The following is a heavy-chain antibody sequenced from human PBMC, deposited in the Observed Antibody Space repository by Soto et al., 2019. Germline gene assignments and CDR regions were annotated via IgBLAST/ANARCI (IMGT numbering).Heavy chain of an antibody. CDR3: AKSRDTYYYYYMDV. J-gene: IGHJ6*03. CDR2: IYYSGST. CDR1: GGSINSFY. Sequence: SETLSLTYTVAGGSINSFYWSWIRPPPGKGLEWIGYIYYSGSTNYNPSLKSRVTISLDTSKNQFSLDLSSVTAADTAVYFCAKSRDTYYYYYMDVWGKGTTVTVSS. D-gene: IGHD5-18*01. V-gene: IGHV4-59*08.